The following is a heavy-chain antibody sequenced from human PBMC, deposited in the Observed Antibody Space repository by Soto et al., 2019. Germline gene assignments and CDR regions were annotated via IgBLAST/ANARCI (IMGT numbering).Heavy chain of an antibody. CDR2: ISGSGGST. V-gene: IGHV3-23*01. Sequence: PGGSLRLSCAASGFTFSSYAMSWVRQAPGKGLEWVSAISGSGGSTYYADSVKGRFTISRDNSKNTLYLQMNSLRAEDTAVYYRANLEEPGYSSGWYYYYYGMDVWGQGTTVTVS. CDR1: GFTFSSYA. J-gene: IGHJ6*02. CDR3: ANLEEPGYSSGWYYYYYGMDV. D-gene: IGHD6-19*01.